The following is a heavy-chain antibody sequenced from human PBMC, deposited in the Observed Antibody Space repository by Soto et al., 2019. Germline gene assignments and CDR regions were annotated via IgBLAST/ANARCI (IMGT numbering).Heavy chain of an antibody. CDR2: IRTKANDYGT. V-gene: IGHV3-73*02. CDR1: GFSFSDSA. J-gene: IGHJ5*02. Sequence: EVQLVESGGGLVQPGGSLKLSCAASGFSFSDSAMHWVRQAPGKGLEWVGRIRTKANDYGTRYDASVKGRFTLSRDDSQNTTFMQMNSLKMEDTAVYYCVRPESGAYFGGDCYLSSWFDPWGQGTLVTVSS. CDR3: VRPESGAYFGGDCYLSSWFDP. D-gene: IGHD2-21*02.